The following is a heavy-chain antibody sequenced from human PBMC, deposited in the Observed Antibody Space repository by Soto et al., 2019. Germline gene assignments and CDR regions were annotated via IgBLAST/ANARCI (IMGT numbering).Heavy chain of an antibody. V-gene: IGHV3-66*01. CDR2: IYSGGST. CDR1: GFTVSSNY. J-gene: IGHJ6*02. Sequence: EVQLVESGGGLVQPGGSLRLSCAASGFTVSSNYMSWVRQAPGKGLEWVSVIYSGGSTYYADSVKGRFTISRDNSKNTLYLQMNGLRAEDTAVYYCARDVVGWGQYYYYYGMDVWGQGTTVTVSS. CDR3: ARDVVGWGQYYYYYGMDV. D-gene: IGHD7-27*01.